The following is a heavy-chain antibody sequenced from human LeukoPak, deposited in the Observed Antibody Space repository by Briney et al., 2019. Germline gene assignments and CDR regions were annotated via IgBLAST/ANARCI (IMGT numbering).Heavy chain of an antibody. D-gene: IGHD3-16*01. V-gene: IGHV3-48*04. CDR1: EFSVGSNY. CDR3: ARELARSFQVMGY. J-gene: IGHJ4*02. CDR2: ISSSGSTI. Sequence: GGSLRLSCAASEFSVGSNYMTWVRQAPGKGLEWVSYISSSGSTIYYADSVRGRFTISRDNAKNSLYLQMNSLRAEDTAVYYCARELARSFQVMGYWGQGTLVSISS.